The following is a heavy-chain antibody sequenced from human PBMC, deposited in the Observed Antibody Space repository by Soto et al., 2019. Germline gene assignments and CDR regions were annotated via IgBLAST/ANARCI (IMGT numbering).Heavy chain of an antibody. CDR1: GGSISSCGYY. D-gene: IGHD2-2*01. J-gene: IGHJ6*02. CDR3: ARAGTADDLYYGMDV. CDR2: IYYSGST. Sequence: QVQLQESGPGLVKPSQTLSITCTVSGGSISSCGYYWSWIRHHPGKGLEGIGYIYYSGSTYYNPSLKSRVTISVDTSKNQFSLKLSSVTAADTAVYYCARAGTADDLYYGMDVWGQGTTVTVSS. V-gene: IGHV4-31*03.